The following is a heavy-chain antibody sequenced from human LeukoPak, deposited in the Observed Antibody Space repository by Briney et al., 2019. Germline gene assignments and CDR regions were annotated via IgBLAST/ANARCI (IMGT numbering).Heavy chain of an antibody. CDR1: GYTFTGYY. Sequence: ASVKVSCKASGYTFTGYYMHWVLQGPGQGLESMGRSNPNSGGTNYAQKFQRSVTMTRDTSISTAYMELSRLRPDDWAMYHCASHPRRDSRGCSVYWGQRTLVTVAS. V-gene: IGHV1-2*06. D-gene: IGHD3-22*01. CDR2: SNPNSGGT. J-gene: IGHJ4*02. CDR3: ASHPRRDSRGCSVY.